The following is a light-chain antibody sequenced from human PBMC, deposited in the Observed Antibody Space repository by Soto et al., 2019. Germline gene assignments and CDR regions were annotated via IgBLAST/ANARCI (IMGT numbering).Light chain of an antibody. CDR3: QKYNSAPWT. V-gene: IGKV1-27*01. CDR2: AAS. Sequence: DIQMTQSPSCLSASVGDRVTITCRASQGISNFLAWHQQKPGKVPKLLIYAASTLQSGVPSRFSGSGSGTDFTLTITSLQPEDVATYYCQKYNSAPWTFGQGTKVEIK. CDR1: QGISNF. J-gene: IGKJ1*01.